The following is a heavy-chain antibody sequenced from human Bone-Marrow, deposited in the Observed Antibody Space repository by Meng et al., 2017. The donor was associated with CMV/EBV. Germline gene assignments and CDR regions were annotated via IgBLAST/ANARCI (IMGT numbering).Heavy chain of an antibody. CDR2: ISWNSGSI. CDR1: GFTFDDYA. V-gene: IGHV3-9*01. D-gene: IGHD3-3*01. CDR3: AKDLSVNQIEWLWGAESDY. Sequence: SLKISCAASGFTFDDYAMHWVRQAPGKGLEWVSGISWNSGSIGYADSVKSRFTISRDNAKNSLYLQMNNLRAEDTAVYYCAKDLSVNQIEWLWGAESDYWGQGTLVTVSS. J-gene: IGHJ4*02.